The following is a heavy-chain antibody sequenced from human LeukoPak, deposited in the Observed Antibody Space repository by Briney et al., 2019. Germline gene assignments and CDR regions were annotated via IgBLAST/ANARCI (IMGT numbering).Heavy chain of an antibody. V-gene: IGHV4-30-2*03. J-gene: IGHJ4*02. CDR1: GGSISSGGYY. CDR2: IYYSGST. Sequence: SQTLSLTCTVSGGSISSGGYYWSWIRQPPGKGLEWIGSIYYSGSTYYNPSLKSRVTISVDTSKNQFSLKLSSVTAADTAVYYCAAVGYSYGYGPIDYWGQGTLVTVSS. D-gene: IGHD5-18*01. CDR3: AAVGYSYGYGPIDY.